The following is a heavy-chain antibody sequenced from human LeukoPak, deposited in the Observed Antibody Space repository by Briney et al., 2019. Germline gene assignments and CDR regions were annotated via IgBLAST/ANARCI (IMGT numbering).Heavy chain of an antibody. D-gene: IGHD2-2*01. J-gene: IGHJ3*02. CDR2: ISYSGST. Sequence: SETLSLTCTVSGGSISSDYWSWIRQPPGKGLEWIGYISYSGSTNYNPSLKSRVTISVDTSKNQFSLKLTSVTAADTAVYYCARSGGEDCRTTICYAFDIWGQGTMVTVSS. CDR3: ARSGGEDCRTTICYAFDI. V-gene: IGHV4-59*12. CDR1: GGSISSDY.